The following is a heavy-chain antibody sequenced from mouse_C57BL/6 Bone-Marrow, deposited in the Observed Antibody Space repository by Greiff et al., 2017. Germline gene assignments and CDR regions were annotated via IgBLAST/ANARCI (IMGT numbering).Heavy chain of an antibody. J-gene: IGHJ3*01. V-gene: IGHV14-4*01. D-gene: IGHD1-1*01. CDR3: TRSCWFAY. CDR1: GFNIKDDY. Sequence: VQLQQSGAELVRPGASVKLSCTASGFNIKDDYMHWVKQRPEQGLEWIGWIDPENGDTEYASKFQGNATITADTSSNTAYLQLSSLTSEDTAVYYCTRSCWFAYWGQGTLVTVSA. CDR2: IDPENGDT.